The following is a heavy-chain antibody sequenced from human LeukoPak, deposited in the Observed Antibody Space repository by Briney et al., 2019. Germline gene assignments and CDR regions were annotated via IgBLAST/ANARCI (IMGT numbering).Heavy chain of an antibody. CDR1: GGSISSSNW. D-gene: IGHD6-13*01. CDR2: INHSGST. J-gene: IGHJ4*02. Sequence: SGTLSLTCAVSGGSISSSNWWSWIRQPPGKGLEWIGEINHSGSTNYNPSLKSRVTISVDTSKNQFSLKLSSVTAADTAVYYCARGRSSWYRPFDYWGQGTLVTVSS. V-gene: IGHV4-4*02. CDR3: ARGRSSWYRPFDY.